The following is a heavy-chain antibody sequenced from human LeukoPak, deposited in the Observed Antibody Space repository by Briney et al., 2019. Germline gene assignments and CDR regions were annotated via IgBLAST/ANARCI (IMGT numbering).Heavy chain of an antibody. CDR1: GYNYRDYY. CDR3: ARVNRFYYITYPTGYDI. D-gene: IGHD1-20*01. CDR2: TNPHSGGT. V-gene: IGHV1-2*02. Sequence: GASVKVSCKASGYNYRDYYIHWVRHAPGQGLEWMGWTNPHSGGTRYAPKFQGRGTMSSDTAINTVYMELRRLRSDDTAVFYCARVNRFYYITYPTGYDIWGQGTRVTVSS. J-gene: IGHJ3*02.